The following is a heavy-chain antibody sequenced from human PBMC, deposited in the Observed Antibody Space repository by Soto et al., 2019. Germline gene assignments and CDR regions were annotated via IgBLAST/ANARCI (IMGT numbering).Heavy chain of an antibody. CDR1: GFTFSSDW. V-gene: IGHV3-7*03. J-gene: IGHJ6*01. Sequence: PGGSLRLSCAASGFTFSSDWMTWVRQAPGKGLEWVANIKEDGSEKYYVDSVKGRFTISRDNAEKSLYLQMNSLRAEDSAVYYCARGIQXLDSWGQGTTVTVSS. CDR3: ARGIQXLDS. D-gene: IGHD6-13*01. CDR2: IKEDGSEK.